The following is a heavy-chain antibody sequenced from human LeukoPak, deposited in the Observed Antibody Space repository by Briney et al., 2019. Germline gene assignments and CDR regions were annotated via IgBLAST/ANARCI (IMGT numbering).Heavy chain of an antibody. V-gene: IGHV3-9*01. Sequence: GGSLRLSCAASGFTFADYAIHWVRQTPGKGLEWVSGISWNSGSIGYADSVKGRFTISRDNAKNSLYLQMNSLRAEDTALYYCVFSDGGYWGQGTLVTVSS. CDR1: GFTFADYA. J-gene: IGHJ4*02. CDR3: VFSDGGY. CDR2: ISWNSGSI. D-gene: IGHD3-16*01.